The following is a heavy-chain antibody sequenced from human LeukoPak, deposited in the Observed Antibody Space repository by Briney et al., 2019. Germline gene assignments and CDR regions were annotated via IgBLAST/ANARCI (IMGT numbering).Heavy chain of an antibody. D-gene: IGHD3-10*01. J-gene: IGHJ3*02. V-gene: IGHV3-30*04. CDR1: GFTFSSYA. CDR2: ISYDGSNK. Sequence: GGSLRLSCAASGFTFSSYAMHWVRQAPGKGLEWVAVISYDGSNKYYADSVKGRFTISRDNSKNTLYLQMNSLRAEDTAVYYCAKDRGVSYAFDIWGQGTMVSVSS. CDR3: AKDRGVSYAFDI.